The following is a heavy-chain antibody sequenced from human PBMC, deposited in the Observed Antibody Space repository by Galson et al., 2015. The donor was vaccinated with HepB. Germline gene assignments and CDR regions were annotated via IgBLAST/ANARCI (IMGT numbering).Heavy chain of an antibody. V-gene: IGHV4-30-4*07. CDR3: ARGYSYGYFDY. J-gene: IGHJ4*02. CDR2: IYYSGST. Sequence: TLSLTCAVSGGSISSGGYSWSWIRQPPGKGLEWIGYIYYSGSTYYNPSLKSRVTISVDTSKNQFSLKLSSVTAADTAVYYCARGYSYGYFDYWGQGTLVTVSS. D-gene: IGHD5-18*01. CDR1: GGSISSGGYS.